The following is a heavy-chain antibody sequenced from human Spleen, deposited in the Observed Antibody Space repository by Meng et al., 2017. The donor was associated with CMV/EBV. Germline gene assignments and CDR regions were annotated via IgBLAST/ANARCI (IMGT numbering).Heavy chain of an antibody. CDR3: ARLYSGYDYYFDY. D-gene: IGHD5-12*01. CDR1: GSSMSGDDYC. CDR2: IYYGGST. J-gene: IGHJ4*02. V-gene: IGHV4-31*02. Sequence: SGSSMSGDDYCWGWIRQHPGKGMEWIGYIYYGGSTYYNPSLKSRVTISVDTSKNQFSLKLSSVTAADTAVYYCARLYSGYDYYFDYWGQGTLVTVSS.